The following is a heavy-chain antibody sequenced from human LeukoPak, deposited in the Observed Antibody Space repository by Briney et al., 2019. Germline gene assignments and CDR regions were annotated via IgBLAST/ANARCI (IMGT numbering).Heavy chain of an antibody. D-gene: IGHD1-1*01. CDR1: GFTFGSYA. Sequence: PGGSLRLSCAASGFTFGSYAMSWVRQAPGKGLEWVSGISGSGGSTYYADSVKGRFAISRDNSKNTLYLQMNSLRAEDTAVYYCAKAGTTLRTCNWLDPWGQGTLVTVSS. CDR3: AKAGTTLRTCNWLDP. V-gene: IGHV3-23*01. CDR2: ISGSGGST. J-gene: IGHJ5*02.